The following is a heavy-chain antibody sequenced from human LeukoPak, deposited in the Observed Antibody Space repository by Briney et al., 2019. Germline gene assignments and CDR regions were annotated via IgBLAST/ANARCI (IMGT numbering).Heavy chain of an antibody. V-gene: IGHV3-48*03. CDR1: GFTFSSYE. CDR2: ISSSGSTI. CDR3: ARDKIVGATHFDY. J-gene: IGHJ4*02. Sequence: GGSLRLSCAASGFTFSSYEMNWVRQAPGKGLEWVSYISSSGSTIYYADSVKGRFTISRDNAKNSLYLQMNSPRAEDTAIYYCARDKIVGATHFDYWGQGTLVTVSS. D-gene: IGHD1-26*01.